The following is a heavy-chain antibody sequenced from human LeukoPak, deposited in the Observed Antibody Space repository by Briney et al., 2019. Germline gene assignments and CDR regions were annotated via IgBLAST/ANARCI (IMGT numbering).Heavy chain of an antibody. CDR2: INPNSGGT. J-gene: IGHJ4*02. CDR3: ARGGTYSRGLLVY. V-gene: IGHV1-2*02. Sequence: ASVKVSCKASGYTFTDYYIHWVRQAPGQGLEWMGWINPNSGGTSYAQKFQGRVTMTRDTSTSTAYMELRSLRSDDTAVYYCARGGTYSRGLLVYWGQGTLVTVSS. D-gene: IGHD1-26*01. CDR1: GYTFTDYY.